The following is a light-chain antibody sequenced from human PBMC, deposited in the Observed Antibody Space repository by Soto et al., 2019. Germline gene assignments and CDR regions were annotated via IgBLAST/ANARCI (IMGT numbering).Light chain of an antibody. CDR3: QQYDNILFT. J-gene: IGKJ3*01. CDR2: DAS. V-gene: IGKV1-33*01. Sequence: DTQMTQSPSSLSASVGDRVTITCQASQDIRKNLNWYQQKPGKDPTVLIYDASNLQTGVPSRFSGSGSGTDFTFTISSLQPEDVATYYCQQYDNILFTFGPGTKVEI. CDR1: QDIRKN.